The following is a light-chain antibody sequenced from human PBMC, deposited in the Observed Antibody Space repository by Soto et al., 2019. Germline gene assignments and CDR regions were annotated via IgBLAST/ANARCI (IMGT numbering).Light chain of an antibody. V-gene: IGKV1-8*01. CDR3: QQYYSYPRT. CDR1: QGISSY. CDR2: AAY. Sequence: AIRMTQSPSSLSASTGDRVTITCRASQGISSYLAWYQQKPGKAPKLLINAAYNLQSGVPSGFSGSGSGTDFTLTISCLQSEDFAIYYCQQYYSYPRTFGQGTKVEIK. J-gene: IGKJ1*01.